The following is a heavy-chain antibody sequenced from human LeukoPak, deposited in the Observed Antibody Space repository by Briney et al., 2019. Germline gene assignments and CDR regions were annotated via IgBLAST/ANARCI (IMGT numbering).Heavy chain of an antibody. CDR2: TYPGDSDT. D-gene: IGHD3-22*01. Sequence: GESLKISCKGSGYSFTSYWIGWVRQMPGKGLERMGITYPGDSDTRYSPSFQGQVTISADKSISTAYLQWSSLKASDTAMYYCARPPYYYDSSGYYHDWYFDLWGRGTLVTVSS. CDR1: GYSFTSYW. V-gene: IGHV5-51*01. J-gene: IGHJ2*01. CDR3: ARPPYYYDSSGYYHDWYFDL.